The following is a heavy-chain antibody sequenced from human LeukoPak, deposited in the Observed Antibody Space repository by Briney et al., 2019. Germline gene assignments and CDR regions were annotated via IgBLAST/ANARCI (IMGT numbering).Heavy chain of an antibody. CDR2: IYYSGST. V-gene: IGHV4-59*01. Sequence: SETLSLTCTVSGGSISSYYWSWIRQPPGKGLEWIGYIYYSGSTNYNPSLKRRVTISVDTSKNQFSLKLSSVTAADTAVYYCARDSGPLAFDIWGQGTMVTVSS. CDR3: ARDSGPLAFDI. J-gene: IGHJ3*02. CDR1: GGSISSYY. D-gene: IGHD6-19*01.